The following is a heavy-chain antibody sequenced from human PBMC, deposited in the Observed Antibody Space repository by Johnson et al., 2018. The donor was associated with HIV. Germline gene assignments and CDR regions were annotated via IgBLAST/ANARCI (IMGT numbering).Heavy chain of an antibody. V-gene: IGHV3-74*02. J-gene: IGHJ3*02. D-gene: IGHD3-22*01. CDR3: ARPYYVISDYYLYSFDI. CDR1: GFTFSSYW. Sequence: VQLVESGGGLVQPGGSLTLSCAASGFTFSSYWMHWVRQVAGKGLVWVARINSDGSRTNYADSVKGRFTISRDNAKNTLYLQMNSLRAEDTAVYYCARPYYVISDYYLYSFDIWGQGTMVAVSS. CDR2: INSDGSRT.